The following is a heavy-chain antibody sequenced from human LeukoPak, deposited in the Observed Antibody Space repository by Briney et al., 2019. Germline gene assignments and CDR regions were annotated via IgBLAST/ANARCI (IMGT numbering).Heavy chain of an antibody. CDR2: INHSGST. CDR1: GGSFSGYY. Sequence: TSETLSLTCAVYGGSFSGYYWSWIRQSPGKGLEWIGEINHSGSTNYNPSLKSRVTISVDTSKNQFSLKLSSVTAADTAVYYCARGWWIGYYGSGSTLYFDYWGQGTLVTVSS. CDR3: ARGWWIGYYGSGSTLYFDY. J-gene: IGHJ4*02. V-gene: IGHV4-34*01. D-gene: IGHD3-10*01.